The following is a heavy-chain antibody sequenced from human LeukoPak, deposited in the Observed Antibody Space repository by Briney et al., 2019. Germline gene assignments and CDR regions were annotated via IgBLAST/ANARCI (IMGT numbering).Heavy chain of an antibody. V-gene: IGHV1-18*01. Sequence: ASVKVSCKASGYTFTSYGISWVRQAPGQGLEWMGWISAYNGNTNYAQKLQGRVTMTTDTSTSTAYMELRSLRSDDTAVYYCASSGGGYCSSTSCYETSFDYWGQGTLVTVSS. D-gene: IGHD2-2*01. CDR2: ISAYNGNT. J-gene: IGHJ4*02. CDR1: GYTFTSYG. CDR3: ASSGGGYCSSTSCYETSFDY.